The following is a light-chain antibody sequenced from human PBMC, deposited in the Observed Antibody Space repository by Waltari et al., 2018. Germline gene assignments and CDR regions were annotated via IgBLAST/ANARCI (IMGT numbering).Light chain of an antibody. Sequence: DIQMTQSPSSVSASVGGRVTITCRASQNIYSRVAWYQEKPGEVPKFLIYGASNLRSGVPSRFSGGGSGTDFTLTITSLQPEDFAIYYCQQTYSFPLTFGQGTRVE. CDR3: QQTYSFPLT. CDR1: QNIYSR. J-gene: IGKJ1*01. V-gene: IGKV1-12*01. CDR2: GAS.